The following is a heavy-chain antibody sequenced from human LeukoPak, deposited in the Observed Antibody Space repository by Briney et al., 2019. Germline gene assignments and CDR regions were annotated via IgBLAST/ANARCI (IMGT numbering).Heavy chain of an antibody. Sequence: GGSLRLSCAASGFIFTNYFMSWVRQAPGKGLEWLASIKHDGSEKYYVDSVRGRFTISRDNTMNSLYLQMSSLRAEDTAVYYCATDRGWRTSGYYLYYFEYWGQGTLVTYSS. CDR3: ATDRGWRTSGYYLYYFEY. V-gene: IGHV3-7*01. CDR1: GFIFTNYF. D-gene: IGHD3-3*01. J-gene: IGHJ4*02. CDR2: IKHDGSEK.